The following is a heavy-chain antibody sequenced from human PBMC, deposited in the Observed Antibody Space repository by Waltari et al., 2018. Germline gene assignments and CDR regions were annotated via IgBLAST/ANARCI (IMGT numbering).Heavy chain of an antibody. Sequence: QVQLQESGPGLMKPSQTLSLTCTVSGGSISSGGYYWSWIRQHPGKGLEWIGYIYHSGSTYYNPSLKSRVTISVDRSKNQFSLKLSSVTAADTAVYYCARDRRYCSSTSCPGYYGMDVWGQGTTVTVSS. CDR2: IYHSGST. CDR1: GGSISSGGYY. J-gene: IGHJ6*02. D-gene: IGHD2-2*01. V-gene: IGHV4-31*03. CDR3: ARDRRYCSSTSCPGYYGMDV.